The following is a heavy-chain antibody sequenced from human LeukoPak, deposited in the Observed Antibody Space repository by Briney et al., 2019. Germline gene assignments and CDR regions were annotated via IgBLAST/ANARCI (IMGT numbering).Heavy chain of an antibody. D-gene: IGHD3-3*01. CDR3: ARSRSGYYHDY. Sequence: PGGSLRLSCAASGYTFSGNSMNWVRQAPGQGMEWVSYISSTGTDVYFADSVKGRFTVSRDNAKNSLDLQMNSLRAEDTAVYYCARSRSGYYHDYWGQGTLVTVSS. J-gene: IGHJ4*02. CDR2: ISSTGTDV. V-gene: IGHV3-48*01. CDR1: GYTFSGNS.